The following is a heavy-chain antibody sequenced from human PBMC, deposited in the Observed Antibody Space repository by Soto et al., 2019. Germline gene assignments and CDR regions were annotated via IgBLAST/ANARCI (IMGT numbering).Heavy chain of an antibody. Sequence: GASVKVSCKASGYTFTGYHMHWVRQAPGQGLEWMGWISAYNGNTNYAQKLQGRVTMTTDTSTSTAYMELRSLRSDDTAVYYCAGSEADSYSSSGYYGMDVWGQGTTVTVSS. D-gene: IGHD6-6*01. J-gene: IGHJ6*02. V-gene: IGHV1-18*04. CDR3: AGSEADSYSSSGYYGMDV. CDR2: ISAYNGNT. CDR1: GYTFTGYH.